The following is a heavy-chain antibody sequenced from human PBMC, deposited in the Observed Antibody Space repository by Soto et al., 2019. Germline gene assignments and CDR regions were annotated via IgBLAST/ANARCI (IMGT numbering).Heavy chain of an antibody. CDR1: GFTFSSDS. J-gene: IGHJ5*02. CDR3: ARDGDSSGWYTGWFDP. Sequence: GASLCLSCAASGFTFSSDSMNWDRQAPGKGRGWVSSISSSSSYVYYADSVKGRFTISRDNAKNSLYLQMNSLRAEDTAVYYCARDGDSSGWYTGWFDPWGQGTLVTVAS. D-gene: IGHD6-13*01. CDR2: ISSSSSYV. V-gene: IGHV3-21*01.